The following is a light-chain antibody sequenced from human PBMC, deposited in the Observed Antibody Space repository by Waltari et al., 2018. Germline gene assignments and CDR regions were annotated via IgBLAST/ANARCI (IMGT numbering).Light chain of an antibody. Sequence: EIVLTQSPGTLSLSPGERATLSFRASKSLSNSYLPWYQQKPVQSPRLLIYGASSRATGIPARFSGSGSGTDFILTISRLEPEDFAVYYCQQYGNSPYTFGQGTKLEIK. CDR1: KSLSNSY. V-gene: IGKV3-20*01. J-gene: IGKJ2*01. CDR2: GAS. CDR3: QQYGNSPYT.